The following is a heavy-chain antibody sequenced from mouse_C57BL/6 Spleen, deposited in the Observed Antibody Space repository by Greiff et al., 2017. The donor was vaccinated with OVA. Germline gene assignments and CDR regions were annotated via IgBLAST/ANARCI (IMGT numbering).Heavy chain of an antibody. CDR3: AKGDGSSPYYAMDY. CDR2: IHPNSGST. CDR1: GYTFTSYW. J-gene: IGHJ4*01. D-gene: IGHD1-1*01. V-gene: IGHV1-64*01. Sequence: QVQLQQPGAELVKPGASVKLSCKAPGYTFTSYWMHWVKQRPGQGLEWIGMIHPNSGSTNYNEKFKSKATLTVDKSSSTAYMQLSSLTSEDSAVYYCAKGDGSSPYYAMDYWGQGTSVTVSS.